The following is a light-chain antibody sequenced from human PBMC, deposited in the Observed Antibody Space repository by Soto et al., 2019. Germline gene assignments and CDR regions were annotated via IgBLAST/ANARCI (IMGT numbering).Light chain of an antibody. CDR3: QQSYSTPPWT. V-gene: IGKV3-15*01. Sequence: EIRMTQFPATLSASPGGGATLSCRAAQDVTTNFAWYQQKPGQPPKLLIYWASTRESGVPDRFSGSGSGTDFTLTISSLQPEDFAAYFCQQSYSTPPWTFGQGTKVYIK. CDR1: QDVTTN. J-gene: IGKJ1*01. CDR2: WAS.